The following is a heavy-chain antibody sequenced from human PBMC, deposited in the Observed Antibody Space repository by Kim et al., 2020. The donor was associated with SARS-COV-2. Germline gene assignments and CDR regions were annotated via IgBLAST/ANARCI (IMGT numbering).Heavy chain of an antibody. Sequence: YNPSLESRVTISVDTSKNQFSLKLGSVTAADTAVYYCARAPIVVVITHFDYWGQGTLVTVSS. J-gene: IGHJ4*02. D-gene: IGHD3-22*01. CDR3: ARAPIVVVITHFDY. V-gene: IGHV4-31*02.